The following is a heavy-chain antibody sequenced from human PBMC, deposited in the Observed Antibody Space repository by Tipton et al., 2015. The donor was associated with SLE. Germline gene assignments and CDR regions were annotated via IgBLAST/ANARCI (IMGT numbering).Heavy chain of an antibody. CDR1: GDSVANSY. Sequence: GLVKPSETLSLTCSVSGDSVANSYWSWIRQPPGKGLEWIGYIYNSGSTNYNPSLKSRVTISVDTSKNQFSLKLSSVTAADTAVYYCASPAVAGFDYWGQGTLVTVSS. CDR2: IYNSGST. V-gene: IGHV4-4*08. CDR3: ASPAVAGFDY. J-gene: IGHJ4*02. D-gene: IGHD6-19*01.